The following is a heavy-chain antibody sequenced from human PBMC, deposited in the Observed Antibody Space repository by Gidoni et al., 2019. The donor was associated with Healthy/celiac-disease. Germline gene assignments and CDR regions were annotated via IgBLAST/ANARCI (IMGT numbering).Heavy chain of an antibody. V-gene: IGHV3-30*18. CDR2: ISYDGSNK. CDR1: GFTFSGYG. J-gene: IGHJ6*02. CDR3: AKRPHSYYYYGMDV. Sequence: VQLVESGGGVVQPVRSLRLPCAAYGFTFSGYGMHWVRQAPGMGLEWVAFISYDGSNKYDADYVKGRFTISRENSKNTLYLQMNSLRAEDTAVYYCAKRPHSYYYYGMDVWGQGTTVTVSS.